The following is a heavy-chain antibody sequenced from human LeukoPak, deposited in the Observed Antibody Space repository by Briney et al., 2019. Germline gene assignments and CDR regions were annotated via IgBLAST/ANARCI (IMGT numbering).Heavy chain of an antibody. V-gene: IGHV3-23*01. Sequence: PGGSLRLSCAASGFAFSSYAMSWVRQAPGKGLEWVSAISGSGGSTYYADSVKGRFTISRDNSKNTLYLQMNSLRAEDTAVYYCAKDSPSLSSIAARWEQWPNDYWGQGTLVTVSS. D-gene: IGHD6-6*01. CDR2: ISGSGGST. J-gene: IGHJ4*02. CDR3: AKDSPSLSSIAARWEQWPNDY. CDR1: GFAFSSYA.